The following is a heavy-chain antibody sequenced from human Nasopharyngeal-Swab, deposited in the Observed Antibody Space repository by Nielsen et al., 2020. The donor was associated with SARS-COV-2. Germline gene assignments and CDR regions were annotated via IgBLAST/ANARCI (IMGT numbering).Heavy chain of an antibody. J-gene: IGHJ4*02. Sequence: ASVKVSCKASGYTFTGYYMHWVRQAPGQGLEWMGRINPNSGGTNYAQKFQGRVTMTRDTSISTAYMELSRLGSDDTAVYYCARSTIAVAGPIVYWGQGTLVTVSS. CDR2: INPNSGGT. V-gene: IGHV1-2*06. D-gene: IGHD6-19*01. CDR3: ARSTIAVAGPIVY. CDR1: GYTFTGYY.